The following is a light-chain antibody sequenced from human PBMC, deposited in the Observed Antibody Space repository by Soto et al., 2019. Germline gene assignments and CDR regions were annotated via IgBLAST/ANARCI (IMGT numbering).Light chain of an antibody. Sequence: ETVMTQSPATLSVSPGERATLSCRASQSVSGKLAWYQYKAGQAPRLLIHGVSTRATGIPARFSGSGSETEFTLTIRRLQAEGFAVYFRQQYNNWPPITFGQGTRLEMK. CDR2: GVS. J-gene: IGKJ5*01. CDR3: QQYNNWPPIT. CDR1: QSVSGK. V-gene: IGKV3D-15*01.